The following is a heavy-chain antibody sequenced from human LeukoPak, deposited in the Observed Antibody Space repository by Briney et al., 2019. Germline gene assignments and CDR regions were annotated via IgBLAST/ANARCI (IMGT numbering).Heavy chain of an antibody. J-gene: IGHJ4*02. Sequence: ASVKVSCTASGGTFSSYAISWVRQAPGQGLEWMGGIIPIFGTANYAQKFQGRVTITADESTSTAYMELSSLRSEDTAVYYCAAGDSSGYYPIYPPDYWGQGTLVTVSS. D-gene: IGHD3-22*01. CDR2: IIPIFGTA. CDR3: AAGDSSGYYPIYPPDY. CDR1: GGTFSSYA. V-gene: IGHV1-69*13.